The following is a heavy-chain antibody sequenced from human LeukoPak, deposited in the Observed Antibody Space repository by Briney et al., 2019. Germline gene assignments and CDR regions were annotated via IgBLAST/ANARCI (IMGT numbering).Heavy chain of an antibody. D-gene: IGHD3-22*01. CDR3: ARARRNYYDSTIFDY. V-gene: IGHV4-39*07. CDR2: IYYSGST. CDR1: DGSISSSSYY. J-gene: IGHJ4*02. Sequence: SETLSLTCTVSDGSISSSSYYWGWIRQPPGKGLEWIGSIYYSGSTYYIPSLKSRVTISVDTSKNQFSLKLSSVTAADTAVYYCARARRNYYDSTIFDYWGQGTLVTVSS.